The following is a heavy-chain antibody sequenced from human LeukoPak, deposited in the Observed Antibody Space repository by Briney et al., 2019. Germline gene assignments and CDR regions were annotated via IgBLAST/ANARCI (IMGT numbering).Heavy chain of an antibody. CDR2: IKQHGSEK. J-gene: IGHJ4*02. CDR1: GFSFSTYW. CDR3: ARDRMPAYYYAGTGYYYFDH. Sequence: GGSLRLSCAASGFSFSTYWMSWVRQAPGKGLEWVASIKQHGSEKYYVDSVKGRFTISRDNAKNSLYLQMNSLRAEDTAVYYCARDRMPAYYYAGTGYYYFDHWGQGTLVTVFS. D-gene: IGHD3-22*01. V-gene: IGHV3-7*01.